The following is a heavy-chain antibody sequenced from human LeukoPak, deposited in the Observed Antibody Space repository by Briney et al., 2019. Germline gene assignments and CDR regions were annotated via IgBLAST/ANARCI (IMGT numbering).Heavy chain of an antibody. V-gene: IGHV1-18*01. CDR3: ARGGVVPATVRNWFDP. J-gene: IGHJ5*02. Sequence: ASVKVSCKASGYTFTNFGITWVRQAPGQGLEWMGWISAYNGNTKYAQNLQGRVTMTTDTSTSTAYMELRSLISDDTAIYYCARGGVVPATVRNWFDPWGQGTLVTVSS. CDR2: ISAYNGNT. D-gene: IGHD2-2*01. CDR1: GYTFTNFG.